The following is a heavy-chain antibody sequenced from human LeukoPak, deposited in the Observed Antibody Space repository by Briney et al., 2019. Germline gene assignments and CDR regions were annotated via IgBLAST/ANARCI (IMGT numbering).Heavy chain of an antibody. CDR3: ASGSYRENFDY. V-gene: IGHV3-7*01. Sequence: PGGSLRLSCAASGFTFSRFWMSWVRQAPQKGLEWVATTNQDGSERYYVDSVKGRCTISRDNAKNSLYLQISNLRVEDTAVYYCASGSYRENFDYWGQGILVTVSS. J-gene: IGHJ4*02. CDR2: TNQDGSER. D-gene: IGHD3-16*02. CDR1: GFTFSRFW.